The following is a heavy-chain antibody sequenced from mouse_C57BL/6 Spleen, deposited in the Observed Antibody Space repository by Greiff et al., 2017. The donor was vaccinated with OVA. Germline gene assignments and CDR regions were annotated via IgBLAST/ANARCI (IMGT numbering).Heavy chain of an antibody. CDR3: ARGGAAQATGY. D-gene: IGHD3-2*02. J-gene: IGHJ2*01. CDR2: IDPSDSYT. Sequence: VQLQQPGAELVRPGTSVKLSCKASGYTFTSYWMHWVKQRPGQGLEWIGVIDPSDSYTNYNQKFKGKATLTVDTSSSTAYMQLSSLTSEDSAVYYCARGGAAQATGYWGQGTTLTVSS. V-gene: IGHV1-59*01. CDR1: GYTFTSYW.